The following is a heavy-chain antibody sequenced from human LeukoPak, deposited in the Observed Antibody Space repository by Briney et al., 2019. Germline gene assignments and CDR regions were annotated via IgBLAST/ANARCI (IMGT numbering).Heavy chain of an antibody. Sequence: SQTLSLTCTVSGGSIRSGDYYWSWIRQPPGKGLEWIGYIYYSGSAYCNPSLNSRVTISVDMSKNQFSLRLSSATAADTAVYYCARVHRDGYCYLYHYFDYWGQGTLVTVSA. CDR1: GGSIRSGDYY. CDR3: ARVHRDGYCYLYHYFDY. CDR2: IYYSGSA. J-gene: IGHJ4*02. D-gene: IGHD5-24*01. V-gene: IGHV4-30-4*01.